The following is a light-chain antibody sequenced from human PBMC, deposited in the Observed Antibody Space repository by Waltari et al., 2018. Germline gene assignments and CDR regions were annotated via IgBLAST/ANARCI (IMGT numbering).Light chain of an antibody. V-gene: IGLV2-8*01. CDR1: SSDVGKYNH. CDR3: SSFADSYNYV. CDR2: EVR. Sequence: QSALTQPPSASGSPGQSVTISCTGTSSDVGKYNHVSWYKQYPGKAPKLMFYEVRKRPSGVPGRFSGSRSGYTASLALSGLQADDDADYYCSSFADSYNYVFGAGTKVTVL. J-gene: IGLJ1*01.